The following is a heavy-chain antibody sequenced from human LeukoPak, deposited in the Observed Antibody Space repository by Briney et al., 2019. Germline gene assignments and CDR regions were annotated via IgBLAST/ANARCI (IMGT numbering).Heavy chain of an antibody. V-gene: IGHV3-7*03. Sequence: PGGSLRLSCAASGFTFSSYSMNWVRQTPGKGLEWVANIKQDGNEKYYVDSVKGRFTISRDNAKNSLYLQMNSLRAEDTAVYYCAREPDYGDHWYFDLWGRGTLVSVSS. CDR1: GFTFSSYS. J-gene: IGHJ2*01. D-gene: IGHD4-17*01. CDR2: IKQDGNEK. CDR3: AREPDYGDHWYFDL.